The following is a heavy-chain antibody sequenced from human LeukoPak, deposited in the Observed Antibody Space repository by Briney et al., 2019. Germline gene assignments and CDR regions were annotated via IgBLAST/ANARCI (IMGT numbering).Heavy chain of an antibody. Sequence: ASVKVSCKASGYTFTSYGISWVRQAPGQGLEWMGWISAYNGNTNYAQKLQGRVTMTTDTSTSTAYMKLRTLRSDDTAVYYCAKDHQYDFDYWGQGTLVTVSS. CDR3: AKDHQYDFDY. J-gene: IGHJ4*02. CDR2: ISAYNGNT. V-gene: IGHV1-18*01. D-gene: IGHD2-8*01. CDR1: GYTFTSYG.